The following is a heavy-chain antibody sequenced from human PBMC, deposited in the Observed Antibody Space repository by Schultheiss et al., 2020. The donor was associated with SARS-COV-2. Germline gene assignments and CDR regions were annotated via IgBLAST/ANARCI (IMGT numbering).Heavy chain of an antibody. D-gene: IGHD3-22*01. CDR3: AKDRYYESSGYPNFDY. V-gene: IGHV3-23*01. CDR1: GFPFSSYV. Sequence: GESLKISCAASGFPFSSYVMGWVRQAPGKGLEWVAAISGSSGSTTYADSVKGRFTISRDNSENTVYLQMNSLRAEDTALYFCAKDRYYESSGYPNFDYWGQGTLVTVSS. J-gene: IGHJ4*02. CDR2: ISGSSGST.